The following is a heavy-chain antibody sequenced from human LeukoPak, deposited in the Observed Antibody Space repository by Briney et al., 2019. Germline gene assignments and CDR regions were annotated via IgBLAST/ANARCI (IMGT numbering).Heavy chain of an antibody. CDR1: GFTFSSYW. V-gene: IGHV3-74*01. Sequence: PGGSLRLSCAASGFTFSSYWMHWVRQAPGKGLVWVSRINSDGSSTSYADSVKGRFTISRDNAKNTLYLQMNSLRAEDTALYHCARGPDYDILTGYYTSYYYGMDVWGQGTTVTVSS. CDR3: ARGPDYDILTGYYTSYYYGMDV. J-gene: IGHJ6*02. D-gene: IGHD3-9*01. CDR2: INSDGSST.